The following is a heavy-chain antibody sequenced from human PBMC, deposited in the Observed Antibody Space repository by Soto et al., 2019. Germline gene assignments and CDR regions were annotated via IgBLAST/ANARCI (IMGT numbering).Heavy chain of an antibody. Sequence: QPGGSLRLSCAASGFTFSNYGMHWVRQAPGKGLEWVAVIWYDGSNKYYADSVKGRFSISRDNSKNMLYLQMNNLRAEDTAIYYCATTAPSTAMVAYWGQGSLVTVSS. D-gene: IGHD5-18*01. CDR2: IWYDGSNK. V-gene: IGHV3-33*01. CDR3: ATTAPSTAMVAY. J-gene: IGHJ4*02. CDR1: GFTFSNYG.